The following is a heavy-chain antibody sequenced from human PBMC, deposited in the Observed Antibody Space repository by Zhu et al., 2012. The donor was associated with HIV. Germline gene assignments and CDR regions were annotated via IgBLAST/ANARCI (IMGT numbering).Heavy chain of an antibody. CDR1: GFTFSSYA. Sequence: VQLLESGGGLVQPGGSLRLSCAASGFTFSSYAMSWVRQAPGKGLEWVSAISGSGGSTYYADSVKGRFTISRDNSKNTLYLQMNSLRAEDTAVYYCAKDTWGFGAAAGTGYFDLWGRGTLVTVSS. D-gene: IGHD6-13*01. CDR2: ISGSGGST. CDR3: AKDTWGFGAAAGTGYFDL. J-gene: IGHJ2*01. V-gene: IGHV3-23*01.